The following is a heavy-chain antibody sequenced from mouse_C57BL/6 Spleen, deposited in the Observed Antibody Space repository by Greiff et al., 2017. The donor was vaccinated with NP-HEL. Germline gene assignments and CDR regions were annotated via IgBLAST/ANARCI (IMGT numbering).Heavy chain of an antibody. J-gene: IGHJ4*01. Sequence: QVQLQQSGPELVKPGASVKISCKASGYSFTSYYIHWVKQRPGQGLEWIGCIYPGSGKTKYNEKFKGKATLTADTSSSTAYMQLSSLTSEDSAVYYCARSITPGAMDDWGQGTSVTVSS. CDR3: ARSITPGAMDD. V-gene: IGHV1-66*01. CDR2: IYPGSGKT. D-gene: IGHD2-4*01. CDR1: GYSFTSYY.